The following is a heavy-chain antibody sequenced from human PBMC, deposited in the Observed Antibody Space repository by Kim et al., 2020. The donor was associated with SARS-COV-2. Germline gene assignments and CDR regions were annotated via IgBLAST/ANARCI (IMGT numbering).Heavy chain of an antibody. CDR2: ISTTSSTI. CDR3: ARGGGSYGRVIDS. CDR1: GFTFSGYD. D-gene: IGHD2-15*01. J-gene: IGHJ4*02. V-gene: IGHV3-48*04. Sequence: GGSLRLSCAASGFTFSGYDMNWVRQAPGKGLEWVSYISTTSSTIYYADSVKGRFTISRDNAKNSLYLQVNSLRAEDTAMYYCARGGGSYGRVIDSWGQGTLVTVSS.